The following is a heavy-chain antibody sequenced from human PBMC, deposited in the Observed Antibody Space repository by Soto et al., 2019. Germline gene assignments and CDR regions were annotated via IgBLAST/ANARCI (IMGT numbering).Heavy chain of an antibody. Sequence: QIQLLQSGAEVKKPGTSVKVSCQASGYIFTTYGIIWVRQAPGQGLEWMGWINPNSGHTNYAQNLKDRVTMTTDTSTNTAYMELRSLRSNDTAVYSCARGQVVNFDNWFDPWGQGTLVTVSS. CDR3: ARGQVVNFDNWFDP. V-gene: IGHV1-18*01. J-gene: IGHJ5*02. CDR1: GYIFTTYG. D-gene: IGHD3-22*01. CDR2: INPNSGHT.